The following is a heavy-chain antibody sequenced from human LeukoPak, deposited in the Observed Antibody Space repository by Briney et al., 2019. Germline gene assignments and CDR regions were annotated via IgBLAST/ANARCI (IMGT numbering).Heavy chain of an antibody. J-gene: IGHJ5*02. CDR2: IYYSGST. CDR3: ARAGDYGDYQGWFDP. D-gene: IGHD4-17*01. Sequence: SETLSLTCTVSGGSISSYYWSWIRQPPGKGLEWIGYIYYSGSTNYNPSLKSRVTMSVDTSKNQFSLKLSSVTAADTAVYYCARAGDYGDYQGWFDPWGQGTLVTVSS. CDR1: GGSISSYY. V-gene: IGHV4-59*01.